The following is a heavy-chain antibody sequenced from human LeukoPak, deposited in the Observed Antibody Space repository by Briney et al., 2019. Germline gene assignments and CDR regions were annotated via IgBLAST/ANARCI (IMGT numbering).Heavy chain of an antibody. CDR2: ISSSSSYI. D-gene: IGHD4-17*01. Sequence: GGSLRLSCAASGFTFSSYAMSWVRQAPGKGLEWVSSISSSSSYIYYANSVKGRFTISRDNAKNSLYLQMNSLRAEDTAVYYCARDRPHDYGDYVKARAFDIWGQGTMVTVSS. CDR3: ARDRPHDYGDYVKARAFDI. V-gene: IGHV3-21*01. J-gene: IGHJ3*02. CDR1: GFTFSSYA.